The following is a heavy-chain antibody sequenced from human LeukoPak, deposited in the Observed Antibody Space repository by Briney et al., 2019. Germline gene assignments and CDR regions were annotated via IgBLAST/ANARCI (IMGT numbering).Heavy chain of an antibody. CDR1: GYTFTGYY. CDR3: ARGMVPAAIPGAY. CDR2: INPNSGGT. V-gene: IGHV1-2*02. J-gene: IGHJ4*02. Sequence: ASVKVSCKASGYTFTGYYMHWVRQAPGQGLEWMGWINPNSGGTNYAQKFQGGVTMTRDTSISTAYMELSRLRSDDTAVYYCARGMVPAAIPGAYWGQGTLVTVSS. D-gene: IGHD2-2*02.